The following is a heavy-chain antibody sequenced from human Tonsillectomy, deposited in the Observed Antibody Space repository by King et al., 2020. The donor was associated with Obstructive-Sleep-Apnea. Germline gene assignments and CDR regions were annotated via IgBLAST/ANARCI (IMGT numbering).Heavy chain of an antibody. D-gene: IGHD5-18*01. CDR2: IYYSGST. CDR3: ARVGGGYSYAYDAFAI. Sequence: QLQESGPGLVKPSETLSLTCTVSGGSISRYYWRWIRQPPGTGLEWSGYIYYSGSTNYNPSLKSRVTISVDTTKNQFSLKLSSVTAADTAVYYCARVGGGYSYAYDAFAIWGQGTMVTVSS. CDR1: GGSISRYY. J-gene: IGHJ3*02. V-gene: IGHV4-59*01.